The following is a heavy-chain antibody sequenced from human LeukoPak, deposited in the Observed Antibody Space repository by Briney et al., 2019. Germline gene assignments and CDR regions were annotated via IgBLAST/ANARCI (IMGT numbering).Heavy chain of an antibody. D-gene: IGHD5-24*01. J-gene: IGHJ4*02. CDR3: ARQDGYIDSPILTD. CDR1: GGSISSSSYY. V-gene: IGHV4-39*01. CDR2: IYYSGST. Sequence: SETLSLTCTVSGGSISSSSYYWGWIRQPPGKGLEWIGSIYYSGSTYYNPSLKSRVTISVGTSKNQFSLKLSSVTAADTAVYYCARQDGYIDSPILTDWGQGTLVTVSS.